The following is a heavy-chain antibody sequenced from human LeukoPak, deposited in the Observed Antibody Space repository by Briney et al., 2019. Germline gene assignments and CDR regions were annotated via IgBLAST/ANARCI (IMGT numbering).Heavy chain of an antibody. D-gene: IGHD3-10*01. Sequence: ASVKVSCKASGYTFISYGISWVRQAPGQGLEWMGWISAYNGNTNYAQKLQGRVTMTTDTSTSTAYMELRSLRSDDTAVYYCARERVVRGVISSSHYWGQGTLVTVSS. CDR3: ARERVVRGVISSSHY. CDR1: GYTFISYG. V-gene: IGHV1-18*01. J-gene: IGHJ4*02. CDR2: ISAYNGNT.